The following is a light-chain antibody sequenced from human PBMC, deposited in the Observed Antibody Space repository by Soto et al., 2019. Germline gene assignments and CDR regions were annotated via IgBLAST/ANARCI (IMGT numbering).Light chain of an antibody. CDR1: QSVSSSY. CDR3: QQYGSSPPCT. V-gene: IGKV3-20*01. J-gene: IGKJ2*02. Sequence: EIVLTQSPGTLSLSPGERATLSCRASQSVSSSYLAWYQQKPGQAPRLLIYGASSRATGIPDRFSGSGSGTVFTVTISRLEPEDCAVYYCQQYGSSPPCTFGQGTKLEIK. CDR2: GAS.